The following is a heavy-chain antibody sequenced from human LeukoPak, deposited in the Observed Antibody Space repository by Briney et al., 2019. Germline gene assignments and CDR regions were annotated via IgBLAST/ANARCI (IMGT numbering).Heavy chain of an antibody. J-gene: IGHJ6*02. CDR3: ARDGSERPSLYGMDV. CDR2: ISYDGSNK. Sequence: GRSLRLSCAASGFTSSSYAMHWVRLAPGKGLEWVAVISYDGSNKYYADSVKGRFTISRDNSKNTLYLQMNSLRAEDTAVYYCARDGSERPSLYGMDVWGQGTTVTVSS. V-gene: IGHV3-30-3*01. CDR1: GFTSSSYA. D-gene: IGHD3-10*01.